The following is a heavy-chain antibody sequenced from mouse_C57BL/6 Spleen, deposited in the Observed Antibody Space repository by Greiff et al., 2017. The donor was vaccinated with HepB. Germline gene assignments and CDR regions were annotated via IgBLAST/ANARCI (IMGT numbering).Heavy chain of an antibody. CDR3: AREGYYAFAY. Sequence: EVKVVESGGGLVKPGGSLKLSCAASGFTFSDYGMHWVRQAPEKGLEWVAYISSGSSTIYYADTVKGRFTISRDNAKNTLFLQMTSLRSEDTAMYYCAREGYYAFAYWGQGTLVTVSA. D-gene: IGHD2-3*01. CDR2: ISSGSSTI. J-gene: IGHJ3*01. CDR1: GFTFSDYG. V-gene: IGHV5-17*01.